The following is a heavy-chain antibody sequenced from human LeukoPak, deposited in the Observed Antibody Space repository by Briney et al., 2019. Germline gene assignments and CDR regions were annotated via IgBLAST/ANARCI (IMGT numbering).Heavy chain of an antibody. V-gene: IGHV1-2*02. J-gene: IGHJ4*02. D-gene: IGHD3-10*01. CDR2: TTPNSGGT. CDR3: ASGSGTYSPDY. CDR1: GYTFTGQY. Sequence: ASVKVSCKASGYTFTGQYLHWXRQAPGQGXXWXGWTTPNSGGTNYAQKFQGRVTMTRDTSITTAYMELSRLTSDNTAVYFCASGSGTYSPDYWGQGTLVTVSS.